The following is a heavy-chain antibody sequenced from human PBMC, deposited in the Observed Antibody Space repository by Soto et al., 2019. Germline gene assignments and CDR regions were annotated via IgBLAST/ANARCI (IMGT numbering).Heavy chain of an antibody. V-gene: IGHV4-39*01. D-gene: IGHD6-13*01. CDR3: ARHTPAAGTYYYYYGMDV. CDR2: IYYSGST. J-gene: IGHJ6*02. CDR1: GGSITSNSYY. Sequence: QLQLQESGPGLVKPSETLSLTCTVSGGSITSNSYYWGWIRQPPGKGLEWIGSIYYSGSTYYNPSLKGRVTKSVETSENQFSLKLSSVTAADTAVFYCARHTPAAGTYYYYYGMDVWGQGTTVTVSS.